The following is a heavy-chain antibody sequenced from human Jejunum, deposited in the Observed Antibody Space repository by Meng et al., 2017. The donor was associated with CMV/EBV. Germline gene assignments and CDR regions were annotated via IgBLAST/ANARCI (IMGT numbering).Heavy chain of an antibody. D-gene: IGHD3-22*01. V-gene: IGHV3-23*01. CDR2: IGRSGDKT. Sequence: WVGLTRGKGLESIHSIGRSGDKTSYVKSVKSRFTISGDELKNTLYRQMASLRADDSAIYFCAKDADCVGGYPTCPFYHYGMDVWGQGTTVTVSS. CDR3: AKDADCVGGYPTCPFYHYGMDV. J-gene: IGHJ6*02.